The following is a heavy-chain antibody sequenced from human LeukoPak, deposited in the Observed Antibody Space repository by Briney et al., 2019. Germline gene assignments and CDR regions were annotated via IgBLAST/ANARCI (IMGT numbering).Heavy chain of an antibody. D-gene: IGHD1-14*01. CDR1: GYTLTELS. CDR2: FDPEDGET. Sequence: ASVKVSSKVSGYTLTELSMHWVRQAPGKGLEWMGGFDPEDGETIYAQKFQGRVTMTEDTSTDTAYMELSSLRSEDTAVYYCATYPPDPNKSRLFDYWGQGTLVTVSS. J-gene: IGHJ4*02. V-gene: IGHV1-24*01. CDR3: ATYPPDPNKSRLFDY.